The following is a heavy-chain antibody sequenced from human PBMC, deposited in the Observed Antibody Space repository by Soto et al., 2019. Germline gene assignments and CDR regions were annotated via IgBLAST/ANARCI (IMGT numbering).Heavy chain of an antibody. Sequence: GGSLRLSCAASGFTFSSYAMSWVRQAPGKGLEWVSAISGSGGSTYYADSVKGRFTISRDNSKNTLYLQMNSLRAEDTAVYYCAKDLSAYVPGYYYYGMDVWGQGTTVTVSS. CDR1: GFTFSSYA. V-gene: IGHV3-23*01. CDR3: AKDLSAYVPGYYYYGMDV. CDR2: ISGSGGST. D-gene: IGHD5-12*01. J-gene: IGHJ6*02.